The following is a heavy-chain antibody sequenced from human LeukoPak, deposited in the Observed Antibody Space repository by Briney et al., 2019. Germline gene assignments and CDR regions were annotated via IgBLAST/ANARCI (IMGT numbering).Heavy chain of an antibody. J-gene: IGHJ5*02. CDR2: IYHSGTT. D-gene: IGHD3-10*01. Sequence: PSETLSLTCSVSGGSISNNNWWSWVRQSPGKGLEWIGNIYHSGTTHYNPSLKSRATISVDKSKNQFSLKLNSVTAADTAVYYCAIKPPSGWFGTGWLDPWGQGTLVTVSS. CDR3: AIKPPSGWFGTGWLDP. V-gene: IGHV4-4*02. CDR1: GGSISNNNW.